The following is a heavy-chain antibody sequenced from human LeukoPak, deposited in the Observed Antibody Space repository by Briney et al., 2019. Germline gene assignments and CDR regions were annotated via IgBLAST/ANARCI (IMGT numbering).Heavy chain of an antibody. V-gene: IGHV1-18*01. D-gene: IGHD2-15*01. CDR3: ARGYCSGGSFTPGAFDI. CDR2: ISAYNGNT. CDR1: GYTFTSYG. Sequence: ASVKVSCKASGYTFTSYGISWVRQAPGQGLEWMGWISAYNGNTNYAQKLQGRVTMTTGTSTSTAYMELRSLRSDDTAVYYCARGYCSGGSFTPGAFDIWGQGTMVTVSS. J-gene: IGHJ3*02.